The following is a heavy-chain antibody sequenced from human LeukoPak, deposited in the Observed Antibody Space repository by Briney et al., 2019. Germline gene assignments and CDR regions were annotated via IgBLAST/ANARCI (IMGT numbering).Heavy chain of an antibody. CDR2: ISWDAGRT. D-gene: IGHD5-18*01. J-gene: IGHJ4*02. Sequence: GGSLSLSCAAAGFTFDDYTMHWVRQAPGKGLEWVSLISWDAGRTYYADSVKGRFTISRDNSKNSLYLQMNSLRTEDTALYYCANADTTLDPFVHWGQGTLVTVSS. V-gene: IGHV3-43*01. CDR3: ANADTTLDPFVH. CDR1: GFTFDDYT.